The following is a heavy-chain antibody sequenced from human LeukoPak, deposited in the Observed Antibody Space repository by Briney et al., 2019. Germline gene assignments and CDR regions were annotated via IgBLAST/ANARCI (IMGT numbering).Heavy chain of an antibody. Sequence: ASVNVSCKASGFTFTSYDINWVRQATGQGLEGMGWMNPNSGNTGYAQKFQGRVTITRNKSISTAYMELSSLRSEDAAGYYCSGGGCVLQRTLDYWGQGTLVTASS. CDR2: MNPNSGNT. V-gene: IGHV1-8*02. D-gene: IGHD2-8*01. CDR1: GFTFTSYD. J-gene: IGHJ4*02. CDR3: SGGGCVLQRTLDY.